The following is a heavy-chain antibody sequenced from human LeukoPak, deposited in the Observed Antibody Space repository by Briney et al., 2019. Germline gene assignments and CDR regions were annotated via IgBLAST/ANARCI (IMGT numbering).Heavy chain of an antibody. CDR3: ARGRYRGYCSGGSCRRFDP. V-gene: IGHV4-39*07. D-gene: IGHD2-15*01. J-gene: IGHJ5*02. Sequence: SETLSLTCTVSGGSISSSSYFWGWIRQPPGKGLEWIGSIYYSGSTYYNPSLKSRVTLSVDTSKNQFSLKLSSVTAADTAVYYCARGRYRGYCSGGSCRRFDPWGQGTLVTVSS. CDR2: IYYSGST. CDR1: GGSISSSSYF.